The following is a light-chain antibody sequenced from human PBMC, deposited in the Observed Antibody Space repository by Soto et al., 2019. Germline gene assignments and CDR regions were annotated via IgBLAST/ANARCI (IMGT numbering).Light chain of an antibody. CDR1: QSVSSN. Sequence: EIVMTQSPATLSVSPWEKATLSCRASQSVSSNLAWYQQKPGQAPRLLIYGASTRATDIPARFSGSGSGTEFTLTISSLQSEDFAVYYCHQYNNWPPWTFGQGTKVDIK. CDR2: GAS. V-gene: IGKV3-15*01. CDR3: HQYNNWPPWT. J-gene: IGKJ1*01.